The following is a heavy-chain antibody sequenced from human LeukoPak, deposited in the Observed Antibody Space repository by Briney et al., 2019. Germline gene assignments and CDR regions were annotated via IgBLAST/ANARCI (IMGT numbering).Heavy chain of an antibody. CDR2: IYSGGST. V-gene: IGHV3-53*01. J-gene: IGHJ6*02. CDR1: GFTVSSNY. Sequence: GGSLRLSCAASGFTVSSNYMSWVRQAPGKGLEWVSVIYSGGSTYYADSVKGRFTISRHNSKHTLYLQMNSLRAEDTAVDYCARESVQSSYGYYYYYGMDVWGQGTTVTV. CDR3: ARESVQSSYGYYYYYGMDV. D-gene: IGHD5-18*01.